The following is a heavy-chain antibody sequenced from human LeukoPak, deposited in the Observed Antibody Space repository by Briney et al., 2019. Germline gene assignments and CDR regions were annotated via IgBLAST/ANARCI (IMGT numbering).Heavy chain of an antibody. J-gene: IGHJ4*02. CDR3: AKGRSGITIFGVGYFDY. CDR2: ISGSGVIT. CDR1: GFTFSSYW. Sequence: GGSLRLSCAASGFTFSSYWTSWVRQAPGKGLEWVSSISGSGVITYYADSVKGRLTISRDNSKNTVYLQMNSLRAEDTAVYYCAKGRSGITIFGVGYFDYWGQGTLVTVSS. D-gene: IGHD3-3*01. V-gene: IGHV3-23*01.